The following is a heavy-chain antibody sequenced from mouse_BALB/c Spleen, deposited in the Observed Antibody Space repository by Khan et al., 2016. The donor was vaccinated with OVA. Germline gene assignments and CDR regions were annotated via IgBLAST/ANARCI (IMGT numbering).Heavy chain of an antibody. J-gene: IGHJ2*01. D-gene: IGHD1-1*01. V-gene: IGHV3-2*02. CDR3: TRGNYYGYYFDY. CDR2: ISYSGVT. Sequence: VLLKQSGPRLVKPSQSLSLTCTVTAYSITSGYAWNWIRQFPGNKLDWMGYISYSGVTSYTPSPKSRISITRDTSKNQFFLQLNSVTTEDTATYYCTRGNYYGYYFDYWGQGTTLTVSS. CDR1: AYSITSGYA.